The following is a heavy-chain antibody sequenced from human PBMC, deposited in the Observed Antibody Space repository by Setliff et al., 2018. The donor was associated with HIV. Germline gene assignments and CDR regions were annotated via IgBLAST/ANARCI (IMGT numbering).Heavy chain of an antibody. Sequence: ASVKVSCKASGYTFTNFGIGWVRQAPGQGLEWMGWISAYNGNTNYAQKLQGRVTMTTDTPTNTAYMELRSLRSDDTAVYYCARPLTTSYNFWGDAFSIWGQGTMVTVSS. CDR1: GYTFTNFG. CDR3: ARPLTTSYNFWGDAFSI. D-gene: IGHD3-3*01. J-gene: IGHJ3*02. CDR2: ISAYNGNT. V-gene: IGHV1-18*01.